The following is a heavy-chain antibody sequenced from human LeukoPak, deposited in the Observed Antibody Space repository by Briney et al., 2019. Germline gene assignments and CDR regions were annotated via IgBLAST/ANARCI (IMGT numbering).Heavy chain of an antibody. Sequence: GGSLRLSCAASGFTFSNAWMNWVRQAPGKGLEWVGFIRSKAYGGTTEYAASVKGRFTISRDDSKSIAYLQMNSLKTEDTAVYYCTRQPIYSGKYYFDYWGQGTLVTVSS. CDR1: GFTFSNAW. CDR2: IRSKAYGGTT. D-gene: IGHD1-26*01. V-gene: IGHV3-49*04. J-gene: IGHJ4*02. CDR3: TRQPIYSGKYYFDY.